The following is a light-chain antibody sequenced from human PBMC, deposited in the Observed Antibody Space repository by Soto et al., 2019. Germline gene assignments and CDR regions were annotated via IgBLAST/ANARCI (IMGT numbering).Light chain of an antibody. CDR1: QSISTY. V-gene: IGKV1-6*02. CDR2: AAS. CDR3: QQVESYPST. Sequence: AIQMTQSPSSLSAPVGDRVTITCRASQSISTYLIWYQQKPGKAPKLLIYAASSLQSGVPSRFSGSGSGTDFTLTISSLQPEDFATYFCQQVESYPSTFGGGTKVDI. J-gene: IGKJ4*01.